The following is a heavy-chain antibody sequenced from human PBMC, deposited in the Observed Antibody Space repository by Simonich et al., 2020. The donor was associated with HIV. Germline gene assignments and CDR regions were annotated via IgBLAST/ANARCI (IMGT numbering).Heavy chain of an antibody. J-gene: IGHJ4*02. CDR1: GATFNSYA. V-gene: IGHV1-69*09. Sequence: QVQLVQSGTEVKRPGSSVTVSCKTSGATFNSYAFSWVRQAPGQGLEWMGAVIPILTIVNYAPNFQGRFTINADTSTSKGSMDLRSLRSEDTAVYYCAKHPRNVKQTPFDYWGQGTLVTVSS. CDR3: AKHPRNVKQTPFDY. CDR2: VIPILTIV.